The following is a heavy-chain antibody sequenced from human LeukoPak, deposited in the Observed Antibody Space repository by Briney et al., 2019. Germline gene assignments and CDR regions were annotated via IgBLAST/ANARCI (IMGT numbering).Heavy chain of an antibody. CDR2: INPSGGST. J-gene: IGHJ5*02. V-gene: IGHV1-46*01. Sequence: ASVKVSCKASGYTFTSYYMHWVRQAPGQGLEWMGIINPSGGSTSYAQKFQGRVTMTRDTSTSTVYMELSSLRSEDTAVYYCAKAGGWFGELLQTSADNWFDPWGQRTLVTVSS. CDR3: AKAGGWFGELLQTSADNWFDP. D-gene: IGHD3-10*01. CDR1: GYTFTSYY.